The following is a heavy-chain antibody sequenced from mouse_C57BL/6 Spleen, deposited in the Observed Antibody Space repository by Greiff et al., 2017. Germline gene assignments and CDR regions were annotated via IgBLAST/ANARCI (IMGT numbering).Heavy chain of an antibody. CDR1: GYAFTNYL. V-gene: IGHV1-54*01. J-gene: IGHJ2*01. CDR3: ARENGGYYFDY. Sequence: VKLMESGAELVRPGTSVKVSCKASGYAFTNYLIEWVKQRPGQGLEWIGVINPGSGGTNYNEKFKGKATLTADKSSSTAYMQLSSLTSEDSAVYFCARENGGYYFDYWGQGTTLTVSS. CDR2: INPGSGGT.